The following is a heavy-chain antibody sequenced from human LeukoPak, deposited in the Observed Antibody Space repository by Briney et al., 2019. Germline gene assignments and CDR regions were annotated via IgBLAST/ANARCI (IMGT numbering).Heavy chain of an antibody. D-gene: IGHD3-22*01. J-gene: IGHJ4*02. CDR2: IYSGGST. Sequence: GRSLRLSCTVAGFTVSTNSMSWVRQTPGEGLEWVSFIYSGGSTHYSDSVKGRFTISRDNSKNTLYLQMNSLRAEDTAVYYCARRAGDYSHPYDYWGQGTLVTVSS. V-gene: IGHV3-53*01. CDR3: ARRAGDYSHPYDY. CDR1: GFTVSTNS.